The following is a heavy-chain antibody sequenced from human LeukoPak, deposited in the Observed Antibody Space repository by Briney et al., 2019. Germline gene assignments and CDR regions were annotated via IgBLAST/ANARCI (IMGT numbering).Heavy chain of an antibody. CDR3: VRGLSGVSSWYFDL. J-gene: IGHJ2*01. Sequence: PGGSLRLSCAASGFTNSSNYLSWVRQAPGKGLVWVSALHSGGHTFYADSVRGRFSISRDISKNALYLQMNNLGPEDTALYYCVRGLSGVSSWYFDLWGRGTLVSVS. CDR1: GFTNSSNY. CDR2: LHSGGHT. V-gene: IGHV3-53*01. D-gene: IGHD7-27*01.